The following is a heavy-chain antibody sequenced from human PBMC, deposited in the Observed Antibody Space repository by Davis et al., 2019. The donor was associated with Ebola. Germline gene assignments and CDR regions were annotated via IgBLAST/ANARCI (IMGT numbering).Heavy chain of an antibody. CDR2: IYYSGST. J-gene: IGHJ4*02. D-gene: IGHD3-22*01. V-gene: IGHV4-39*01. Sequence: SEPLSLPCTVSGGSIISSSYYWGWIRQPPGQGLEWIWSIYYSGSTYYNPSLKSRVTISVDTSKNQFSLKLSCVTAADTAVYYCERAAFTMTDYWGQGTLVTVSS. CDR1: GGSIISSSYY. CDR3: ERAAFTMTDY.